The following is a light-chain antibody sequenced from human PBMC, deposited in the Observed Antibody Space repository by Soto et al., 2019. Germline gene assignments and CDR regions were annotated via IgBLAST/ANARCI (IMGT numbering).Light chain of an antibody. Sequence: EIVMTQSPATLPVSPGERATLSCRASQSVSSNLAWYQQKPGQAPRLLIYGASTRATGIPARFSGSGSGTEFTLTISSLQSEDVAVYYCQQYNNWRGTFGQGTKVEIK. V-gene: IGKV3-15*01. CDR1: QSVSSN. J-gene: IGKJ1*01. CDR3: QQYNNWRGT. CDR2: GAS.